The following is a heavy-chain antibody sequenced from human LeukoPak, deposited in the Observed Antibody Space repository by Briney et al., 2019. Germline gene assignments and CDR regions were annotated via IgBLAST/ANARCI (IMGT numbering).Heavy chain of an antibody. D-gene: IGHD3-9*01. Sequence: GESLKISCKGSGYTFTNYWIGWVRQMPGKGLEWMGIIYPGDSDTRYSPSFQGQVTISADKSISTAYLQWSSLKASDTAMYYCARGRYDILTGYYNPKGWGAFDIWGQGTMVTVSS. CDR2: IYPGDSDT. CDR3: ARGRYDILTGYYNPKGWGAFDI. V-gene: IGHV5-51*01. CDR1: GYTFTNYW. J-gene: IGHJ3*02.